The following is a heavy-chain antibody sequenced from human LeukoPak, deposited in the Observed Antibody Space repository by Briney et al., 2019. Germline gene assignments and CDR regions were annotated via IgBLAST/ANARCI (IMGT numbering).Heavy chain of an antibody. J-gene: IGHJ4*02. D-gene: IGHD5-18*01. V-gene: IGHV4-34*01. CDR3: ATLSYGY. Sequence: PAETLTLTCAVYGGSFSGYSWSWVRQPPGKGLEWVGEINHSGSTNYNPPHKSRVTISVYTSKDQYTLKLSSVTAADTAVYYCATLSYGYWGQGTLVTVFS. CDR1: GGSFSGYS. CDR2: INHSGST.